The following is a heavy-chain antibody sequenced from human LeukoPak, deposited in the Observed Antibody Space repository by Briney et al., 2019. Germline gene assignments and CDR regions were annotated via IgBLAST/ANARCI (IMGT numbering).Heavy chain of an antibody. D-gene: IGHD3-16*01. V-gene: IGHV3-23*01. Sequence: GGSLRLSCAASGFTFSSYAMSWVRQAPGKGLEWVSAISGSGGSTYYADSVKGRSTISRDNSKNTLYLQMNSLRVEDTAVYYCARVGDYVCKDWGQGTLVTVSS. CDR2: ISGSGGST. CDR3: ARVGDYVCKD. J-gene: IGHJ4*02. CDR1: GFTFSSYA.